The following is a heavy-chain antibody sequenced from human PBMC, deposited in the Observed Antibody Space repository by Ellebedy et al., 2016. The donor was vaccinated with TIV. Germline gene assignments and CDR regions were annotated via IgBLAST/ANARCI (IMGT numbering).Heavy chain of an antibody. CDR1: GGSISSGSYY. CDR3: AREGGGSYGDY. D-gene: IGHD1-26*01. V-gene: IGHV4-61*02. CDR2: IYTSGST. J-gene: IGHJ4*02. Sequence: SETLSLTXTVSGGSISSGSYYWSWIRQPAGKGLEWIGRIYTSGSTNYNPSLKSRVTMSVDTSKNQFSLKLSSVTAADTAVYYCAREGGGSYGDYWGQGTLVTVSS.